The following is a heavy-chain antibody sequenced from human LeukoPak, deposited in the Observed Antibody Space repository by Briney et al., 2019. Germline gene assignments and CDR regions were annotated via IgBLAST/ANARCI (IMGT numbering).Heavy chain of an antibody. V-gene: IGHV3-7*03. J-gene: IGHJ5*02. D-gene: IGHD6-19*01. Sequence: GGSLRLSCAPSAFIFSYYWMSWVRQAPGKGLEWVANINQDGSEKRYVDSAKGRFTISGDNAENLLYLQMNNLRAEDTAVYYCAREGGSGWYSGWFDPWGQGTLVTVSS. CDR2: INQDGSEK. CDR1: AFIFSYYW. CDR3: AREGGSGWYSGWFDP.